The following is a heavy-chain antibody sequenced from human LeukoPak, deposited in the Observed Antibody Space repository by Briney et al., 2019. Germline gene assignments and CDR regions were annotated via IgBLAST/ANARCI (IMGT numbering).Heavy chain of an antibody. CDR2: ISSSSSTI. Sequence: HPGGSLRLSCAASGFTFSNYSMNWVRQAPGKGLEWVSYISSSSSTIYYADSVKGRFTISRDNAKNSLYLQMNSLRAEDTAVYYCARSMGYCSSTTCSFDYWGQGTLVTVSS. D-gene: IGHD2-2*01. V-gene: IGHV3-48*01. CDR3: ARSMGYCSSTTCSFDY. J-gene: IGHJ4*02. CDR1: GFTFSNYS.